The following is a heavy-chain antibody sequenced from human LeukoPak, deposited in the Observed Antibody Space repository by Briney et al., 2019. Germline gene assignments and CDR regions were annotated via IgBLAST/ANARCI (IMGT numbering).Heavy chain of an antibody. Sequence: GSLILSCAASGFIFTNYFMSWVRQAPGKGLEWVASIKHDGSEKYYVDSVRGRFTISRDNTMNSLYLQMSSLRAEDTAVYYCATDRGWRTSGYYLYYFEYWGQGTLVTYSS. CDR3: ATDRGWRTSGYYLYYFEY. V-gene: IGHV3-7*01. CDR1: GFIFTNYF. CDR2: IKHDGSEK. J-gene: IGHJ4*02. D-gene: IGHD3-3*01.